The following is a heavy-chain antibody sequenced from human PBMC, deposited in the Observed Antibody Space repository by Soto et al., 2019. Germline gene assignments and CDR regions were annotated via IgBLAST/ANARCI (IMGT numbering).Heavy chain of an antibody. CDR3: AKDRTSYYYDSSAYYLCDY. V-gene: IGHV3-23*01. J-gene: IGHJ4*02. D-gene: IGHD3-22*01. CDR1: GFTFSSYA. CDR2: ISAGGGST. Sequence: GGCLRLSCAASGFTFSSYAMSWVRQAPGEGLEWVSSISAGGGSTYYADSVKGRFTISRDNSKNTLFLQMNSLRAEDTAVFYCAKDRTSYYYDSSAYYLCDYWGQGALVTVSS.